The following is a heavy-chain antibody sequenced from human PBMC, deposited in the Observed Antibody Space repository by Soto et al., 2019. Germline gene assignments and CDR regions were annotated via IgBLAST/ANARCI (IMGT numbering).Heavy chain of an antibody. Sequence: QVHLQESGPGLVKPSETLSLTCTVSGGSMSRYYWSWIRQPPGKGLEWIGYIYYSGSTNYNPALKSRVTISVDTDKNPFSLNLTSVTAADTAVYYCARDSAAGTGDYDYWGQGTLVTVSS. CDR1: GGSMSRYY. J-gene: IGHJ4*02. D-gene: IGHD6-13*01. CDR3: ARDSAAGTGDYDY. V-gene: IGHV4-59*01. CDR2: IYYSGST.